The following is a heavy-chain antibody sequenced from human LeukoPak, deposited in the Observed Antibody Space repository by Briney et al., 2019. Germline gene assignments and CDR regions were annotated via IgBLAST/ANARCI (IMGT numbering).Heavy chain of an antibody. CDR2: IYYSGST. J-gene: IGHJ4*02. V-gene: IGHV4-61*01. CDR1: GGSVSSGSYY. D-gene: IGHD3-22*01. Sequence: SETLSLTCTVSGGSVSSGSYYWSWIRQPPGKGLEWIGYIYYSGSTNYNPSLKSRVTISVDTSKNQFSLKLSSVTAADTAVYYCARAQYYDSSGYFHWGQGTLVTVSS. CDR3: ARAQYYDSSGYFH.